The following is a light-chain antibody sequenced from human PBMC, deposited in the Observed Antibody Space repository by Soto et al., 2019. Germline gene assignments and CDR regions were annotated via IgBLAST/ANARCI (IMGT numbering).Light chain of an antibody. CDR1: QSILHSNGYKY. V-gene: IGKV2-28*01. Sequence: DIVMTKSTLSLPVTPGEPASISCRYSQSILHSNGYKYLNWYLQKPWQSPLLLIYLTSTRASGVPDRFSGSVAGTDFTLKIRKVEADDVGVYYCMQALQSPFTFGPGTK. CDR2: LTS. CDR3: MQALQSPFT. J-gene: IGKJ3*01.